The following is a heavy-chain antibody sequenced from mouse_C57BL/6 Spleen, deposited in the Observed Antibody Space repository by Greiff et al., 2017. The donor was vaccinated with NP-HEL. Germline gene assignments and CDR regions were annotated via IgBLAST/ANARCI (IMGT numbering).Heavy chain of an antibody. Sequence: QVQLQQPGTELVKPGASVKLSCKASGYTFTSYWMHWVKQRPGQGLEWIGNINPSNGGTNYTEKFKSKSTLTVDKSSSTAYMQLSILTSEDSAVYYCARSITTVVEGVYFDYWGQGTTLTVSS. CDR1: GYTFTSYW. CDR3: ARSITTVVEGVYFDY. V-gene: IGHV1-53*01. D-gene: IGHD1-1*01. CDR2: INPSNGGT. J-gene: IGHJ2*01.